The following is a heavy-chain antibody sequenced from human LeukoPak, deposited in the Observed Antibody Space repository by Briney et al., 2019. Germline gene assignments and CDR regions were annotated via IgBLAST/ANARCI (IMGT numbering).Heavy chain of an antibody. CDR1: GGSISSYY. CDR2: IYYSGST. J-gene: IGHJ3*02. Sequence: PSETLSLTCTVSGGSISSYYWSWIRQPPGKGLEWIGYIYYSGSTNYNPSLKSRVTISVDTSKNQFSLKLSSVTAADTAVYYCARELRPYYYDSSGYSDAFDIWGQGTMVTASS. D-gene: IGHD3-22*01. CDR3: ARELRPYYYDSSGYSDAFDI. V-gene: IGHV4-59*01.